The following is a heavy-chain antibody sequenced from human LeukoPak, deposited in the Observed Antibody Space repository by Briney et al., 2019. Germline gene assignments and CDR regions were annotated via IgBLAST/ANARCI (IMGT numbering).Heavy chain of an antibody. D-gene: IGHD2-21*02. Sequence: GESLKISCKGSGYSFTSYWIGWVRQMPGKGLEWMGIIYPGDSDTRYSPSFRGQVTISADKSISTAYLQWSSLKASDTAMYYCARSDCGGACYPPNFDSWAQEPWSPSPQ. J-gene: IGHJ4*01. V-gene: IGHV5-51*01. CDR3: ARSDCGGACYPPNFDS. CDR1: GYSFTSYW. CDR2: IYPGDSDT.